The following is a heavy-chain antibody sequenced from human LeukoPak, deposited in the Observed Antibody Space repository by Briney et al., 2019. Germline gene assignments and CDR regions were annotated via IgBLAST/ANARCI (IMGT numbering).Heavy chain of an antibody. CDR2: INSDGSST. D-gene: IGHD6-13*01. CDR3: ARDLSGIAPDY. Sequence: PGGSLRLSCAASGFTFSSYGMSWVRQAPGKGLVWVSRINSDGSSTSYADSVKGRFTISRDNAKNTLYLQMNSLRAENTAVYYCARDLSGIAPDYWGQGTLVTVSS. CDR1: GFTFSSYG. J-gene: IGHJ4*02. V-gene: IGHV3-74*01.